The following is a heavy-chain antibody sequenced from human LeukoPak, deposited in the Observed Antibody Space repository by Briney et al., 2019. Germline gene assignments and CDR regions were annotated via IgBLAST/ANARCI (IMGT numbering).Heavy chain of an antibody. CDR2: IDSDGSST. J-gene: IGHJ4*02. Sequence: PGGSLRLSCAASGFTFSSYWMHWVRQAPGKGLVWVSHIDSDGSSTTYGDPAKGRFTISRDNAKNTLYLQMNSLRVEDTAVYYCARATTAEAGIDYWGQGTLVTVSS. V-gene: IGHV3-74*01. D-gene: IGHD6-13*01. CDR1: GFTFSSYW. CDR3: ARATTAEAGIDY.